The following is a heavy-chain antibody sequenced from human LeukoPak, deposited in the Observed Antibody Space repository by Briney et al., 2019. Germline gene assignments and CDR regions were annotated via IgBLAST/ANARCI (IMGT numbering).Heavy chain of an antibody. CDR2: IYSGGST. CDR3: ARDGGSFYFDY. D-gene: IGHD1-26*01. Sequence: GGSLRLSCAASGFSVSSNYMSWVRQAPGKGLEWVSVIYSGGSTYYADSVKGRFTISRDNAKNSLYLQMNSLRAEDTAVYYCARDGGSFYFDYWGQGTLVTVSS. V-gene: IGHV3-66*01. J-gene: IGHJ4*02. CDR1: GFSVSSNY.